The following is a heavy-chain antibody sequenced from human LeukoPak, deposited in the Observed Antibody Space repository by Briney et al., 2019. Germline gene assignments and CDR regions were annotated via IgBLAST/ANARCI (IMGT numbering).Heavy chain of an antibody. CDR2: IYTSGST. CDR3: ARGPSIVVVVAATDDYFDY. V-gene: IGHV4-59*10. J-gene: IGHJ4*02. CDR1: GGSFSGYY. D-gene: IGHD2-15*01. Sequence: SETLSLTCAVYGGSFSGYYWSWIRQPAGKGLEWIGRIYTSGSTNYNPSLKSRVTMSVDTSKNQFSLKLSSVTAADTAVYYCARGPSIVVVVAATDDYFDYWGQGTLVTVSS.